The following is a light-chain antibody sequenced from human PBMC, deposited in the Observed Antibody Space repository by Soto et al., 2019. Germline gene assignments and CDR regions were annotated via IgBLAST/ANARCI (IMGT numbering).Light chain of an antibody. J-gene: IGKJ1*01. V-gene: IGKV2-28*01. CDR1: QSLLHSNGYIY. CDR3: MQSLQTWT. CDR2: LGS. Sequence: IVMTQSPLSLPVTPGEPASISCRSSQSLLHSNGYIYLDWYLQKAGQPPHLLINLGSNRASGVPDRFSGSGSGTDFTLKISRVEAEDVGVYYCMQSLQTWTFGQGTKVEIK.